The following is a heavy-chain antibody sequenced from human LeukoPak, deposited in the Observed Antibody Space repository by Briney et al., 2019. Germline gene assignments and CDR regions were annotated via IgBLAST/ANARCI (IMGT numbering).Heavy chain of an antibody. CDR3: ARVGSWDAFDI. J-gene: IGHJ3*02. D-gene: IGHD1-26*01. Sequence: GGSLRLPCAASGFTFSSYAMHWVRQAPGKGLEYVSAITSNGGSTYYANSVKGRFTISRDNSKNTLYLQMGSLRAEDMAVYYCARVGSWDAFDIWGQGTMVTVSS. V-gene: IGHV3-64*01. CDR2: ITSNGGST. CDR1: GFTFSSYA.